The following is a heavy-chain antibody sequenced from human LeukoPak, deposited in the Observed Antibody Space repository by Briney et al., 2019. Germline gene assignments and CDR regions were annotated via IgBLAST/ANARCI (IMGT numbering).Heavy chain of an antibody. CDR3: ARVPIASTYVLLWFGELLPFDY. J-gene: IGHJ4*02. Sequence: ASVKVSCKASGYTFTSYGISWVRQAPGQGLEWMGWISAYNGNTNYAQKLQGRVTMTTDTSTSTAYMELRSLRSDDTAVYYCARVPIASTYVLLWFGELLPFDYWGQGTLVTVSS. CDR1: GYTFTSYG. CDR2: ISAYNGNT. V-gene: IGHV1-18*01. D-gene: IGHD3-10*01.